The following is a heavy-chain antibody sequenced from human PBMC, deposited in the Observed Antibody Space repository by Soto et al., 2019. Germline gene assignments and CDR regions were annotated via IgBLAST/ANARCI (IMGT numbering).Heavy chain of an antibody. Sequence: PSVTMSLTCTVSGDSIISGDYYWRWIRQPPGKALEWIGYIYYSGSTYYNPSLTSQVTMSVDTSKNQFSLKLRSVTAADTAVYYCARGGELDYWGQGTLVTVSS. CDR3: ARGGELDY. CDR2: IYYSGST. D-gene: IGHD3-10*01. CDR1: GDSIISGDYY. J-gene: IGHJ4*02. V-gene: IGHV4-30-4*01.